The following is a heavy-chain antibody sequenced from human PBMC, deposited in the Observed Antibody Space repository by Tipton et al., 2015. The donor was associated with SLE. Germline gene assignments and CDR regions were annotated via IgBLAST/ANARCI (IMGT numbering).Heavy chain of an antibody. CDR2: IWYDGSNK. J-gene: IGHJ4*02. Sequence: SLRLSCAASGFTFSSYGMHWVRQAPGKGLEWVAVIWYDGSNKYYADSVKGRFTISRDNSKNTLYLQMNSLRAEDTAVYYCAKEAYYGSGSYCPLDYWGQGTLVTVSS. CDR1: GFTFSSYG. D-gene: IGHD3-10*01. V-gene: IGHV3-30*18. CDR3: AKEAYYGSGSYCPLDY.